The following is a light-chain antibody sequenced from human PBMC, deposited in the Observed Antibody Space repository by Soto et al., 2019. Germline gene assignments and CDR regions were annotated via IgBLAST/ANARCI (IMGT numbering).Light chain of an antibody. CDR2: AAS. J-gene: IGKJ4*01. V-gene: IGKV1-9*01. CDR3: QQLNSYPLT. Sequence: DIQMTQSPSSLSASVGDRVTITCQASQDISNYVNWYQQKPGKAPKLLIYAASTLQSGVPSRFSGSGSGTEFTLTISSLQPEDFATYSCQQLNSYPLTFGGGTKVEIK. CDR1: QDISNY.